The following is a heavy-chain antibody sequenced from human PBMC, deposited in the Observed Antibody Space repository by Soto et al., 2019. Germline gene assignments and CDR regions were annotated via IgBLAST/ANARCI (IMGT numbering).Heavy chain of an antibody. V-gene: IGHV4-4*07. CDR3: ARGGMVIIPTATAFDY. CDR2: IYASGST. CDR1: GGSISTYY. J-gene: IGHJ4*02. Sequence: ETLSLTCTVSGGSISTYYWSWIRQPPGKGLEWIGRIYASGSTNYNPSLKSRVTMSVATSKNQFSLKLSSVTAADTAVYYCARGGMVIIPTATAFDYWGQGTLVTVSS. D-gene: IGHD2-2*01.